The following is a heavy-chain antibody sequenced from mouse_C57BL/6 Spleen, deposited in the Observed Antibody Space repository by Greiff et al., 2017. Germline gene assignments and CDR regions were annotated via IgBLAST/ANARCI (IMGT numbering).Heavy chain of an antibody. CDR3: ARPHYYGSSPWFAY. V-gene: IGHV1-39*01. Sequence: LVESGPELVKPGASVKISCKASGYSFTDYNMNWVKQSNGKSLEWIGVINPNYGTTSYNQKFKGKATLTVDQSSSTAYMQLNSLTSEDSAVYYCARPHYYGSSPWFAYWGQGTLVTVSA. CDR1: GYSFTDYN. CDR2: INPNYGTT. J-gene: IGHJ3*01. D-gene: IGHD1-1*01.